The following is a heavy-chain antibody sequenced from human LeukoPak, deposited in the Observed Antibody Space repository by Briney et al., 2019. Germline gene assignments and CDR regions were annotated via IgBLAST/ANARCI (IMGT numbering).Heavy chain of an antibody. Sequence: PSETLSLTCTVSGGSISSSSYYWGWIRQPPGKGLEWIGSIYYSGSTYYNPSLKSRVTISVDTSKNQFSLKLRSVTAADTAVYYCARPRDYGDYVGAFDIWGQGTMVTVSS. D-gene: IGHD4-17*01. CDR1: GGSISSSSYY. V-gene: IGHV4-39*07. J-gene: IGHJ3*02. CDR2: IYYSGST. CDR3: ARPRDYGDYVGAFDI.